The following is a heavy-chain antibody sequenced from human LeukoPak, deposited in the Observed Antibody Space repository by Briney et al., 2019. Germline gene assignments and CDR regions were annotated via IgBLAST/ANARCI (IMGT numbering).Heavy chain of an antibody. Sequence: GGSLRLSCAASGFTFSSYAMSWVRQAPGKGLEWVSAISGSGGSTYYADSVKGRFTISRDNSKNTLYLQMNSLRAEDTAVCYCAKAGYYDSSGYSIWGQGTLVTVSS. V-gene: IGHV3-23*01. D-gene: IGHD3-22*01. CDR3: AKAGYYDSSGYSI. CDR2: ISGSGGST. CDR1: GFTFSSYA. J-gene: IGHJ4*02.